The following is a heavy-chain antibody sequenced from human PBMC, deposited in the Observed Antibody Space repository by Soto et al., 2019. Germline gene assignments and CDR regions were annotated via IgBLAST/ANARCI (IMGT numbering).Heavy chain of an antibody. CDR1: GFTFSSYE. D-gene: IGHD1-26*01. Sequence: GGSLRLSCAASGFTFSSYEMNWVRQAPGKGLEWVSYISSSGSTIYYADSVKGRFTISRDNAKNSLYLQMNSLRAEDTAVYYCARDGSQDYYYYYGMDVWGQGTTVTVSS. CDR3: ARDGSQDYYYYYGMDV. J-gene: IGHJ6*02. V-gene: IGHV3-48*03. CDR2: ISSSGSTI.